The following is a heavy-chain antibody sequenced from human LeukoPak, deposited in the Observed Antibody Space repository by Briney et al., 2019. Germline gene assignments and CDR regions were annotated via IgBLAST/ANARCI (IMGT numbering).Heavy chain of an antibody. J-gene: IGHJ3*02. CDR1: EFTFDDYA. CDR2: ISWNSGSI. Sequence: SLRLSCAASEFTFDDYAMHWVRQAPGKGLEWVSGISWNSGSIGYADCVKGRFTISRDNAKNSLYLQMNSLRAEDTALYYCAKDIGRFPHALDIWGQGTMVTVSS. V-gene: IGHV3-9*01. D-gene: IGHD2-21*01. CDR3: AKDIGRFPHALDI.